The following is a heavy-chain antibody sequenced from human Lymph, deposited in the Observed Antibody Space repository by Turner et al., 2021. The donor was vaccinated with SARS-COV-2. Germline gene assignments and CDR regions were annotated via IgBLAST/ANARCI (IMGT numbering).Heavy chain of an antibody. V-gene: IGHV1-69*10. CDR2: IIPLPAIA. CDR3: ARIAAPGMGGGVHYYYYAMDV. J-gene: IGHJ6*02. CDR1: GGTFSSSA. Sequence: QVQLVQSGAEVKKPGSSVKVSCKASGGTFSSSAISWVRQAPGQGLEWMGGIIPLPAIANYAQKFQGRVTITAEKSTSTAYMGVGSLRSEETAVYFCARIAAPGMGGGVHYYYYAMDVWGQGTTVTVSS. D-gene: IGHD6-13*01.